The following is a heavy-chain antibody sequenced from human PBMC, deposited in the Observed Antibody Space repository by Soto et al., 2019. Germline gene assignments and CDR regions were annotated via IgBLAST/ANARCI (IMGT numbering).Heavy chain of an antibody. J-gene: IGHJ4*02. CDR1: GFSLSASEVG. CDR2: IYWDDDT. CDR3: VHRGRIITVFDY. V-gene: IGHV2-5*02. D-gene: IGHD3-22*01. Sequence: QITLKESGPTLVKPTQTLTLTCTFSGFSLSASEVGVGWIRQSPGKALEWLALIYWDDDTRYSPSLKSRLSIXKXXSKHQVVLTLTNMDPVDTATYYCVHRGRIITVFDYWGQGALVTVSS.